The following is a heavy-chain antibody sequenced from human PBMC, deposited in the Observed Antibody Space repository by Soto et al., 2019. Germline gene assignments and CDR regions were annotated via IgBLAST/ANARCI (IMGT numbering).Heavy chain of an antibody. CDR1: GYSFTSYW. Sequence: PGESLKISCKGSGYSFTSYWISWVRQMPGKGLEWMGRIDPSDSYTNYSPSFQGHVTISADKSISTAYLQWSSLKASDTAMYYCASLTLKYGDYVYAFDIWGQGTMVTVPS. CDR2: IDPSDSYT. D-gene: IGHD4-17*01. J-gene: IGHJ3*02. V-gene: IGHV5-10-1*01. CDR3: ASLTLKYGDYVYAFDI.